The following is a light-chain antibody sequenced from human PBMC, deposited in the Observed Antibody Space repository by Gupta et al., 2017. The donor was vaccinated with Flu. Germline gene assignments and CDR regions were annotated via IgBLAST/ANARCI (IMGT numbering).Light chain of an antibody. CDR3: NSYTDSATL. CDR2: EVG. J-gene: IGLJ3*02. Sequence: QSALTQPPPVSGSSGQSITISCTGTSSDVGRYNFVPWYQPHPGNAHKLIIYEVGNRPSGVSNCFSGSKSATTVYMTISGLQAEDDDYYYCNSYTDSATLFGGGTKLNVL. CDR1: SSDVGRYNF. V-gene: IGLV2-14*01.